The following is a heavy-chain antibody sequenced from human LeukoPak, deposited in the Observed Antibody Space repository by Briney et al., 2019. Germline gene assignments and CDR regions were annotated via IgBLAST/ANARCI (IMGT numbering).Heavy chain of an antibody. V-gene: IGHV1-3*01. CDR2: INAGNGNT. Sequence: ASVKVSCKASGYTFTSYAMHWVRQAPGQRLEWMGWINAGNGNTKYSQKFQGRVTITRDTSASTAYMELSSLRPEDTAVYYCARRPYYYDSSDLIEYFQHWGQGTLVTVSS. D-gene: IGHD3-22*01. CDR1: GYTFTSYA. CDR3: ARRPYYYDSSDLIEYFQH. J-gene: IGHJ1*01.